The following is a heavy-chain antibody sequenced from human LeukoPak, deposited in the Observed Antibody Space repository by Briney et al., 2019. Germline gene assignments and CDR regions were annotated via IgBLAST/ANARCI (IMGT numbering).Heavy chain of an antibody. V-gene: IGHV4-31*03. J-gene: IGHJ5*02. CDR1: GGSISSGGYY. Sequence: PSETLSLTCTVSGGSISSGGYYWSWIRQHPGKGLEWIGYIYYSVSTYYNPSLKSRVTISVDTSKNQFSLKLSSVTAADTAVYYAASAVPDNVVVVAATLWRTWFDPWGQGTLVTVSS. CDR3: ASAVPDNVVVVAATLWRTWFDP. D-gene: IGHD2-15*01. CDR2: IYYSVST.